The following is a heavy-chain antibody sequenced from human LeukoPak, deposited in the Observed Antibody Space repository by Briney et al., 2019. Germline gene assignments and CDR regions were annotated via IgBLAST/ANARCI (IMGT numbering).Heavy chain of an antibody. Sequence: GGSLRLSCAASGFTFSNAWMSWVRQAPGKGLEWVGHIKSKTDGGTTDYAAPVKGRFTISRDDSKNTLYLQMNSLKTEDTAVYYCTTEYDSSGYGFDYWGQGTLVTVSS. J-gene: IGHJ4*02. CDR1: GFTFSNAW. CDR2: IKSKTDGGTT. V-gene: IGHV3-15*01. CDR3: TTEYDSSGYGFDY. D-gene: IGHD3-22*01.